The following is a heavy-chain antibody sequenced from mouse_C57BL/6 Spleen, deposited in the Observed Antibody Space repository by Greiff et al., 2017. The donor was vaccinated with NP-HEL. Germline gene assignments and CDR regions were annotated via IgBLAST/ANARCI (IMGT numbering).Heavy chain of an antibody. CDR2: IDPETGGT. J-gene: IGHJ4*01. Sequence: VQLQQSGAELVRPGASVTLSCKASGYTFTDYEMHWVKQTPVHGLDWIGAIDPETGGTAYNQKFKGKAILTADKSSSTAYMELRSLTSEDPAVYYCTRGDPYYAMDYWGQGTSVTVSS. CDR3: TRGDPYYAMDY. V-gene: IGHV1-15*01. D-gene: IGHD3-3*01. CDR1: GYTFTDYE.